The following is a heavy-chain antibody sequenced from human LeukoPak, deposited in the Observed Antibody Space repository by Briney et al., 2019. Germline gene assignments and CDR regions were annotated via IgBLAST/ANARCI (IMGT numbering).Heavy chain of an antibody. Sequence: SETLSLTCTVSGGSISSGGYYWSWIRQHPGKGLEWIGYIYYSGSTYYNPSLKSRVTISVDTSKNQFSLKLSSVTAADTAVYYCARGRTFRITMVRGVGRSWFDPWGQGTLVTVSS. CDR2: IYYSGST. D-gene: IGHD3-10*01. V-gene: IGHV4-31*03. CDR1: GGSISSGGYY. CDR3: ARGRTFRITMVRGVGRSWFDP. J-gene: IGHJ5*02.